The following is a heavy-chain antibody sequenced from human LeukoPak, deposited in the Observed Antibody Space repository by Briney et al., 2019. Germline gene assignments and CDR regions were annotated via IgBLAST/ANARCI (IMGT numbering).Heavy chain of an antibody. V-gene: IGHV1-69*13. CDR2: IIPIFGTA. J-gene: IGHJ4*02. CDR3: ARGRGVLQQLVPYFDY. D-gene: IGHD6-13*01. CDR1: GGTFSSYA. Sequence: ASVKVSCKASGGTFSSYAISWVRQAPGQGLEWMGGIIPIFGTANYAQKFQGRVTITADESTSTAYMELSSLRSEDMAVYYCARGRGVLQQLVPYFDYWGQGTLVTVSS.